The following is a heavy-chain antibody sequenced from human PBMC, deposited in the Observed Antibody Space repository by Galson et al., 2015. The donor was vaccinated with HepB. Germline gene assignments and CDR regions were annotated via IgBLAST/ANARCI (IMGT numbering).Heavy chain of an antibody. CDR2: IYYSGST. CDR1: GGSVSSGSYY. J-gene: IGHJ4*02. V-gene: IGHV4-61*01. CDR3: ARGQSYGLTGYFDY. Sequence: SETLSLTCTVSGGSVSSGSYYWSWIRQPPGKGLEWIGYIYYSGSTNYNPSLKSRVTISVDTSKNQFSLKLSSVTAADTAVYYCARGQSYGLTGYFDYWGQGTLVTVSS. D-gene: IGHD3-9*01.